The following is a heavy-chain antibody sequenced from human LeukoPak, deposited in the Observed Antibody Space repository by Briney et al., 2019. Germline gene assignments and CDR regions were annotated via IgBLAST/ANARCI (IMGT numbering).Heavy chain of an antibody. V-gene: IGHV1-69*04. CDR3: AREGSELRQFDP. CDR2: IIPILGIA. J-gene: IGHJ5*02. CDR1: GGTFSSYA. Sequence: GSSVKVSCKASGGTFSSYAISWVRQAPGQGLEWMGRIIPILGIANYAQKFQGRVTITADKSTSTAYMELSSLRSEDTAVYYCAREGSELRQFDPWGQGTLVTVSS. D-gene: IGHD1-26*01.